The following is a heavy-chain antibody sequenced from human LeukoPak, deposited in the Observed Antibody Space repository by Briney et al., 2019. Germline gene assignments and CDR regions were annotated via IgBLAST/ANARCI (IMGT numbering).Heavy chain of an antibody. D-gene: IGHD2-2*01. V-gene: IGHV4-30-4*01. CDR1: GGSISSGDYY. CDR2: IYYSGST. J-gene: IGHJ6*03. Sequence: SETLSLTCTVSGGSISSGDYYWSWIRQPPGKGLEWIGYIYYSGSTYYNPSLKSRVTISVDTSKNQFSLNLSSVTAADTAVYYCARDEMEEMGGYCTSTSCYRGNYYYMDVWGKGTTVTVSS. CDR3: ARDEMEEMGGYCTSTSCYRGNYYYMDV.